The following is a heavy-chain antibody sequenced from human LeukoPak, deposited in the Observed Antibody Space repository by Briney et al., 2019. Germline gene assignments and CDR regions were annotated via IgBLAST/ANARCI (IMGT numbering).Heavy chain of an antibody. J-gene: IGHJ4*02. CDR3: AKGSSQYFDY. CDR2: LWYDGSNK. CDR1: GFTFSSYG. Sequence: GGSLRLSCAASGFTFSSYGMHWVRQAPGKGLEWVAVLWYDGSNKYYADSVKGRFTISRDNSKDTLYLQMNSLRAEDTAVYYCAKGSSQYFDYWGQGTLVTVSS. V-gene: IGHV3-33*06.